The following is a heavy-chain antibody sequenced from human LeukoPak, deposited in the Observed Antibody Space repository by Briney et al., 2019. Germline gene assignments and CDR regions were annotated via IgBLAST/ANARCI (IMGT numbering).Heavy chain of an antibody. CDR3: TRAASSGPLFTYHMDV. CDR2: IYYTGSS. V-gene: IGHV4-39*07. D-gene: IGHD3-22*01. J-gene: IGHJ6*03. CDR1: GGSIRSSDDY. Sequence: PSETLSLTCSVSGGSIRSSDDYWGFVRQTPGKGLEWMGSIYYTGSSHYNPSLKSRATISVDTSKNQFSLKLTSVTAADTAVYYCTRAASSGPLFTYHMDVWGKGTTVTISS.